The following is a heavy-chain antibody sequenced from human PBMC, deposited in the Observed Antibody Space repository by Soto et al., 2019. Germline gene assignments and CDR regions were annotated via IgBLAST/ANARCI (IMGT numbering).Heavy chain of an antibody. CDR3: AKRPLKAAGFDY. CDR1: GFTFSNYA. Sequence: EVQLLESGGGLVQPGGSLRLSCAASGFTFSNYAMTWVRQAPGKGLEWVSVITGSGGGTYFVDSVKGRFTNSRDNSKNTVYLQMNSLRAEDTAVYYCAKRPLKAAGFDYWGQGTLVTVSS. J-gene: IGHJ4*02. V-gene: IGHV3-23*01. CDR2: ITGSGGGT. D-gene: IGHD6-13*01.